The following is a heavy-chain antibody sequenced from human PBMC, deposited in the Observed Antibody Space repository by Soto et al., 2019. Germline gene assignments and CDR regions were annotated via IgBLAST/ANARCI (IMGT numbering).Heavy chain of an antibody. CDR1: GGSFSGYY. V-gene: IGHV4-34*01. Sequence: QVQLQQWGAGLLKPSETLSLTCAVYGGSFSGYYWSWIRQPPGKGLEWIGEINHRGSTNYNPSLKSRVTISVDTSKNQFSLKLSSVTAADTGVYYCARVRYDYIWGSYRFLIDYWGQGTLVTVSS. D-gene: IGHD3-16*02. CDR3: ARVRYDYIWGSYRFLIDY. J-gene: IGHJ4*02. CDR2: INHRGST.